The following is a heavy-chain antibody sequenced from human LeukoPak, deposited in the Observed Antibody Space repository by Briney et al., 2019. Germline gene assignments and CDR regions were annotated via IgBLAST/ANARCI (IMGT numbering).Heavy chain of an antibody. CDR2: ISGSGGST. J-gene: IGHJ4*02. Sequence: GGSLRLSCATSGFTFSSYWMHWVRQAPGKGLEWVSAISGSGGSTYYADSVKGRFTISRDNSKNTLYLQMNSLRAEDTAVYYCAKGGTTIDYFDYWGQGTLVTVSS. CDR1: GFTFSSYW. V-gene: IGHV3-23*01. CDR3: AKGGTTIDYFDY. D-gene: IGHD1-7*01.